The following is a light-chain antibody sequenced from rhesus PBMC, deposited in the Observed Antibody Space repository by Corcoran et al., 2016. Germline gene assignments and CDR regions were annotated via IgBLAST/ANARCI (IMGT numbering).Light chain of an antibody. Sequence: DIQMTQSPSSLSASVGDKVTITCHASQGISSWLAWYQQKPGKAPKLMIDKASSLQSGVPSRDSCSGSWTDYTLTISSLQSEDFATYYCLQYSSSPFTFGPGTKLDIK. V-gene: IGKV1-22*01. J-gene: IGKJ3*01. CDR1: QGISSW. CDR2: KAS. CDR3: LQYSSSPFT.